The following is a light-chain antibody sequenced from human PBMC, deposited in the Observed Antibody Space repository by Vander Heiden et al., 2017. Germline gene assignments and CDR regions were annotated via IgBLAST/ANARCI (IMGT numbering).Light chain of an antibody. J-gene: IGKJ5*01. CDR3: QQYYSTPIT. CDR2: WAS. Sequence: DIVITQSPDSPAVSLGARATINCKSSQSVLYSSNNKNYLAWYQQKPGQPPKLLIYWASTRESGVPDRFSGSGSGTDFTLTISSLQAEDVAVYYCQQYYSTPITFGQGTRLEIK. CDR1: QSVLYSSNNKNY. V-gene: IGKV4-1*01.